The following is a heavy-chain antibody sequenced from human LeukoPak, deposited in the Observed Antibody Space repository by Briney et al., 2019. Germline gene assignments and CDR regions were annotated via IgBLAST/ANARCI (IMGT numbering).Heavy chain of an antibody. CDR1: GGSFSGYY. D-gene: IGHD2-2*01. CDR2: INHSGST. CDR3: ARQFVVVPAVRYYYYYMDV. V-gene: IGHV4-34*01. J-gene: IGHJ6*03. Sequence: PSETLSLTCAVYGGSFSGYYWSWIRQPPGKGLEWIGEINHSGSTNYNPSLKSRVTISVDTSKNQFSLKLSSVTAADTAVYYCARQFVVVPAVRYYYYYMDVWGKGTTVTVSS.